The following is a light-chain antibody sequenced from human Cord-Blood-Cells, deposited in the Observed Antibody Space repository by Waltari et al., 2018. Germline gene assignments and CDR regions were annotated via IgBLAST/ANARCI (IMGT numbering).Light chain of an antibody. CDR3: CSYAGSSTACV. CDR1: SSDVGSYNL. V-gene: IGLV2-23*01. CDR2: EGR. Sequence: QSALTQPASVSGSPGQSITISCTGTSSDVGSYNLVSWYQQHPGKAPKLMIYEGRKRPSGVSNRCYGSKDGNTASLTISGRQAEEEADYYCCSYAGSSTACVFGGGTKLTVL. J-gene: IGLJ3*02.